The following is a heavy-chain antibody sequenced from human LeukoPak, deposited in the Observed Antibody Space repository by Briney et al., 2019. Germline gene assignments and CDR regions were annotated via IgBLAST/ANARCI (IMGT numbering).Heavy chain of an antibody. V-gene: IGHV3-21*01. Sequence: PGGSLRLSCAASGFTFSTYIMNWVRQAPGKGLEWVSSISSSSNYIYYAGSVKGRFTISRDNAKNSLYLQMNSLRAEDTAVYYCARDGSSGWPLKGAFDIWGQGTMVTVSS. CDR3: ARDGSSGWPLKGAFDI. D-gene: IGHD6-19*01. J-gene: IGHJ3*02. CDR2: ISSSSNYI. CDR1: GFTFSTYI.